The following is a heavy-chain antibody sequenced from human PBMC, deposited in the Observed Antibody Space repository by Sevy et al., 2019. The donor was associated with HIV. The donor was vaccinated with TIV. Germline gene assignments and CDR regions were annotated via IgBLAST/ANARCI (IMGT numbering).Heavy chain of an antibody. J-gene: IGHJ4*02. CDR2: ISYDGSNK. CDR3: AKRAAAGSLDY. V-gene: IGHV3-30*18. CDR1: GFTFSSYG. Sequence: GGSLRLSCAASGFTFSSYGMHWVRQAPGKGLEGVAVISYDGSNKYYADSVKGRFTISRDNSKNTLYLQMNSLRAEDTAVYCCAKRAAAGSLDYWGQGTLVTVSS. D-gene: IGHD6-13*01.